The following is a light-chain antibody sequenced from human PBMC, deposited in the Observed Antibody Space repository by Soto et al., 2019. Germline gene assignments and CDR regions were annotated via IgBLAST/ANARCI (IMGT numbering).Light chain of an antibody. CDR3: QSYDSTLSARYV. CDR1: SSNIGAGYD. CDR2: GNT. V-gene: IGLV1-40*01. Sequence: QSVLTQPPSVSGAPGQRVTISCTGSSSNIGAGYDVHWYQQRPGTAPKLLIFGNTNRPSGVPDRFSGSKSGTSASLAITGLQAEDEGDYYCQSYDSTLSARYVFGTWDQAHRP. J-gene: IGLJ1*01.